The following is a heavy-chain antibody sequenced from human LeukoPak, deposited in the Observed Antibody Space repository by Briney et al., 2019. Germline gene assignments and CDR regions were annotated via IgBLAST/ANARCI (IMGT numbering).Heavy chain of an antibody. J-gene: IGHJ4*02. CDR3: ANDRGYWGYYFDY. Sequence: GGSLRLSCAASGFTFDDYAMHWVRQTPGKGLDYVSGISWNSGTIDYADSVKGRFTISRDNAKNSLYLQMNGLRAEDTALYYCANDRGYWGYYFDYWGQGTLVTVSS. D-gene: IGHD3-22*01. CDR1: GFTFDDYA. V-gene: IGHV3-9*01. CDR2: ISWNSGTI.